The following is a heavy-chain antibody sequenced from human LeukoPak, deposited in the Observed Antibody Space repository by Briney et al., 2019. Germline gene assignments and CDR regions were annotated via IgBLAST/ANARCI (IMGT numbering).Heavy chain of an antibody. J-gene: IGHJ5*02. CDR1: GYTLTELS. CDR3: ATRGRGFDWFDP. Sequence: KVSCKVSGYTLTELSMHWVRQAPGKALEWMGGFDPEDGETIYAQKFQGRVTMTEDTSTDTAYMELSRLRSEDAAVYYCATRGRGFDWFDPWGQGTLVTVSS. D-gene: IGHD3-10*01. V-gene: IGHV1-24*01. CDR2: FDPEDGET.